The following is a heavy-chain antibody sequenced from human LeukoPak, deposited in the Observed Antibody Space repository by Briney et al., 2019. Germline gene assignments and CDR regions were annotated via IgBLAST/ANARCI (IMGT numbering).Heavy chain of an antibody. CDR1: GGSIRSSYYY. CDR3: ARGYSSGWYTPEYFQH. Sequence: PSETLSLTCTVSGGSIRSSYYYWGWIRQPPGKGLEWIGSIYDSGSTYYNPSLKSRVTISVDTSKNQFSLKLSSVTAADTAVYYCARGYSSGWYTPEYFQHWGQGTLVTVSS. CDR2: IYDSGST. V-gene: IGHV4-39*07. J-gene: IGHJ1*01. D-gene: IGHD6-19*01.